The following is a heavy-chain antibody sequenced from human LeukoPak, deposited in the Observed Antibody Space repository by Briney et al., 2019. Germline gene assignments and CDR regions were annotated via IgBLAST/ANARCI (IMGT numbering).Heavy chain of an antibody. V-gene: IGHV4-39*01. D-gene: IGHD2-8*01. CDR3: ARGYCTNGVCYLNWFDP. J-gene: IGHJ5*02. CDR1: GGSITSSSYY. CDR2: IYYSGST. Sequence: PSQTLSLTCTVSGGSITSSSYYCGWIRQPPWKGLEWIGRIYYSGSTYYNPSLKSRVTISVDTSKNQFSLKLSSVTAADTAVYYCARGYCTNGVCYLNWFDPWGQGTLVTVSS.